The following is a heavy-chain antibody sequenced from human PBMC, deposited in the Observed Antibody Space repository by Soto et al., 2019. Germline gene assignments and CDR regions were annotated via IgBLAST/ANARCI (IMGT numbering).Heavy chain of an antibody. V-gene: IGHV4-30-4*01. CDR1: GGSISSGDYY. D-gene: IGHD2-2*01. CDR2: IYYSGST. J-gene: IGHJ4*02. Sequence: SSETLSLTCTVSGGSISSGDYYWSWIRQPPGKGLEWIGYIYYSGSTYYNPSLKSRVTISVDTSKNQFSLKLSSVTAADTAVYYCARESRYCISTSCPDYWGQGTLVTVSS. CDR3: ARESRYCISTSCPDY.